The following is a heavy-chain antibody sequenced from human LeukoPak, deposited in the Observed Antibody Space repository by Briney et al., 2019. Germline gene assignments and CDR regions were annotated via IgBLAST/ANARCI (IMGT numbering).Heavy chain of an antibody. J-gene: IGHJ3*02. CDR2: FDYVGST. V-gene: IGHV4-34*01. CDR3: ARRPLSMHAFDI. CDR1: GGSFSGYY. Sequence: PSETLSLTCAVYGGSFSGYYWSWIRQPPGKGLEWIGSFDYVGSTYYNPSLKSRVTISVDTSKIQFSLNLSSVTAADTAVYYCARRPLSMHAFDIWGQGTMITVSS.